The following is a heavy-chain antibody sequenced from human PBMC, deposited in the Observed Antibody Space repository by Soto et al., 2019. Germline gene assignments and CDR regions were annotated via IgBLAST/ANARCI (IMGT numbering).Heavy chain of an antibody. CDR1: GYTFTGYY. Sequence: ASVKVSCKASGYTFTGYYMHWVRQAPGQGLEWMGWINPNSGGTNYAQKFQGWVTMTRDTSISTAYMELSRLRSDDTAVYYCARADYSNYGDHYYYYGMDVWGQGTTVTVSS. D-gene: IGHD4-4*01. V-gene: IGHV1-2*04. CDR2: INPNSGGT. J-gene: IGHJ6*02. CDR3: ARADYSNYGDHYYYYGMDV.